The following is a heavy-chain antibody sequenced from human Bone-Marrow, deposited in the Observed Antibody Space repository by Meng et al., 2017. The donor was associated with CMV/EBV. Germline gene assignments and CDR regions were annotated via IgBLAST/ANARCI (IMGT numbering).Heavy chain of an antibody. CDR2: ISSGGDT. CDR3: TGETGGRVFGMHA. CDR1: GFTVSSNY. V-gene: IGHV3-53*01. J-gene: IGHJ6*01. D-gene: IGHD2-15*01. Sequence: GESLKISCAASGFTVSSNYMNWVRQAPGKGLEWVSVISSGGDTYYADAVKGRFTISRDKFKNTLYLHMNSLAGEDTAVYYCTGETGGRVFGMHAWGQGTRVTVAS.